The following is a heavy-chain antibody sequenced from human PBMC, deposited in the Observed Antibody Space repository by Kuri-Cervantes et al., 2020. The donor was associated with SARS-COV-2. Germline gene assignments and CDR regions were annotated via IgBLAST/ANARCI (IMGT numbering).Heavy chain of an antibody. CDR2: IYTSGST. J-gene: IGHJ6*02. Sequence: LRLSCPVSGGSIGSGSYYWSWIRQPAGKGLEWIGRIYTSGSTNYNPSLKSRVTISVDTSKNQFSLKLSSVTAADTAVYYCARARSSSSKYYYYYGMDFWGQGTTVTVSS. D-gene: IGHD6-6*01. V-gene: IGHV4-61*02. CDR1: GGSIGSGSYY. CDR3: ARARSSSSKYYYYYGMDF.